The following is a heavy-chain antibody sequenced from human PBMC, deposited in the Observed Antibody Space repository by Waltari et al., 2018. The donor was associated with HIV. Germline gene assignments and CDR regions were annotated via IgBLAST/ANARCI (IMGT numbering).Heavy chain of an antibody. J-gene: IGHJ4*02. Sequence: QVQLQESGPGLVKPSQTLSLPCTVPGGSIRSGGYYWNWIRQHPGKGLEWIGYIYYSGTTYYNPSLKSRVNISTDRSKNQFSLKLSSVSAADTAVYYCARKWFGEILWGQGTLVTVSS. CDR3: ARKWFGEIL. CDR1: GGSIRSGGYY. CDR2: IYYSGTT. V-gene: IGHV4-31*03. D-gene: IGHD3-10*01.